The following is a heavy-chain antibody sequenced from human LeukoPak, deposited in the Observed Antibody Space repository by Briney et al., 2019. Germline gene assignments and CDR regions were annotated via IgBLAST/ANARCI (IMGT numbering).Heavy chain of an antibody. CDR1: GFTFSSYG. Sequence: GGSLRLSCAASGFTFSSYGMHWVRQAPGKGLEGVAVISYDGSNKYYADSVKGRFTISRDNSKNTLYLQMNSLRAEDTALYYCARDGLRFLEWLLPKSYYYYYMDVWGKGTTVTVSS. CDR2: ISYDGSNK. D-gene: IGHD3-3*01. J-gene: IGHJ6*03. V-gene: IGHV3-30*03. CDR3: ARDGLRFLEWLLPKSYYYYYMDV.